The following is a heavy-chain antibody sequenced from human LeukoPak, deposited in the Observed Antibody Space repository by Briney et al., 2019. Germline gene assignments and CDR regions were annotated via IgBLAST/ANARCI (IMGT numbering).Heavy chain of an antibody. CDR1: GFSFSNYA. V-gene: IGHV3-30*04. J-gene: IGHJ3*02. D-gene: IGHD3-9*01. CDR2: ISYDGSNK. Sequence: GGSLRLSCVASGFSFSNYAMTWVRQAPGKGLEWVAVISYDGSNKYYADSVKGRFTISRDNSKNTLYLQMNSLRAEDTAVYYCAKEYFDWLLGSDAFDIWGQGTMVTVSS. CDR3: AKEYFDWLLGSDAFDI.